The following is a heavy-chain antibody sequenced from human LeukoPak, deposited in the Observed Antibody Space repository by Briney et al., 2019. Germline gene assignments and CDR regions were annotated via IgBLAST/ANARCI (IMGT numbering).Heavy chain of an antibody. D-gene: IGHD6-13*01. V-gene: IGHV1-2*02. Sequence: ASVKVSCKASGYTFTGYYMHWVRQAPGQGLEWMGWINPNSGGTNYAQKFQGRVTMTRDTSISTAYMELSRLRSDDTAVYYCARDLHSSSPEGFYYYMDVWGKGTTVTISS. J-gene: IGHJ6*03. CDR2: INPNSGGT. CDR1: GYTFTGYY. CDR3: ARDLHSSSPEGFYYYMDV.